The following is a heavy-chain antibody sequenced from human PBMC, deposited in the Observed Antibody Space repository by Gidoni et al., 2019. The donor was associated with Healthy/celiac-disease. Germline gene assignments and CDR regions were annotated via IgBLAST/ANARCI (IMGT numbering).Heavy chain of an antibody. J-gene: IGHJ5*02. CDR2: IYYSGST. Sequence: QLQLQESGPGLVKPSETLSPTCTVSGGPVRDTVYYWGWLRQPPGKGLEWIGSIYYSGSTHYNATLKSRVTIFVDTSKNQFSLKLSSVTAADTAVYYCARHDITGTTVHHWGQGTLVTVSS. CDR1: GGPVRDTVYY. CDR3: ARHDITGTTVHH. D-gene: IGHD1-7*01. V-gene: IGHV4-39*01.